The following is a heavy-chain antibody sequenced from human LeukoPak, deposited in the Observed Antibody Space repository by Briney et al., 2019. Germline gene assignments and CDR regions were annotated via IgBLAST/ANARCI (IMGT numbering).Heavy chain of an antibody. CDR3: ARVYSSLWAPSFDY. J-gene: IGHJ4*02. D-gene: IGHD3-22*01. CDR1: GFTFSNYW. Sequence: GGSLRLSCAASGFTFSNYWMNWVRQAPGKGLEWVANIKQDGSEKYCVDSVKGRFTISRDNAKNSLFLQMNSLRPEDTAVYYCARVYSSLWAPSFDYWGQGALVTVSS. V-gene: IGHV3-7*05. CDR2: IKQDGSEK.